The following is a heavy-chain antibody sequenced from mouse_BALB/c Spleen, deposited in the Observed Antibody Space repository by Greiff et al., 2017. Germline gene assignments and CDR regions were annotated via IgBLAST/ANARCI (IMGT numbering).Heavy chain of an antibody. V-gene: IGHV1-4*01. CDR2: INPSSGYT. D-gene: IGHD2-14*01. Sequence: VQLQQSGADLARPGASVKMSCTASGYTFTSYTMPWVQQRPGQGLEWIGYINPSSGYTNYNQKFKDKATLTADKSSSTAYMQRSSLTSEDSAVYYCASHYRYDWGQGTTLTVSS. CDR3: ASHYRYD. CDR1: GYTFTSYT. J-gene: IGHJ2*01.